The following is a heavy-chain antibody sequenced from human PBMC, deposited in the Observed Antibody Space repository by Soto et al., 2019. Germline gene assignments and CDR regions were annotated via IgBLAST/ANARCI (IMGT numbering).Heavy chain of an antibody. Sequence: PSETSLTCTVSGGSISSGDYYWSWIRQPPGKGLEWIGYIYYSGSTYYNPSLKSRVTISVDTSKNQFSLKLSSVTAADTAVYYCARAETYYYDSSGYDYWGQGTLVTVSS. CDR1: GGSISSGDYY. V-gene: IGHV4-30-4*01. J-gene: IGHJ4*02. D-gene: IGHD3-22*01. CDR3: ARAETYYYDSSGYDY. CDR2: IYYSGST.